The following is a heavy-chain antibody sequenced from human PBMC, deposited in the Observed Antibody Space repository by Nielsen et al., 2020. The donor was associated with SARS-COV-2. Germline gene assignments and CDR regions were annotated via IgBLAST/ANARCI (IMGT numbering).Heavy chain of an antibody. CDR3: ATDSPIGVVIYALAH. CDR2: FDPQDGET. D-gene: IGHD3-3*01. J-gene: IGHJ4*02. V-gene: IGHV1-24*01. Sequence: SVKVSCKVSGGALTLFSMHWVRQAPGKGLEWMGDFDPQDGETTYAQKFQGRVTMTEDTSIDTAYLDLNGLTSDDTAIYFCATDSPIGVVIYALAHWGQGTPVTVSS. CDR1: GGALTLFS.